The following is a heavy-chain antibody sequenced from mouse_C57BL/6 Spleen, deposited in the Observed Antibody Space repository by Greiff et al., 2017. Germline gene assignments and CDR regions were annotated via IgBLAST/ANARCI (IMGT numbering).Heavy chain of an antibody. J-gene: IGHJ3*01. CDR3: ARHESGNYCSSPGRLAWFAY. CDR1: GYTFTEYT. D-gene: IGHD1-1*01. Sequence: VQLQESGAELVKPGASVKLSCKASGYTFTEYTIHWVKQRSGQGLEWIGWFYPGSGSIKYNEKFKDKATLTADKSSSTVYMELSILTSEDSAVYFGARHESGNYCSSPGRLAWFAYWGQGTLVTVSA. V-gene: IGHV1-62-2*01. CDR2: FYPGSGSI.